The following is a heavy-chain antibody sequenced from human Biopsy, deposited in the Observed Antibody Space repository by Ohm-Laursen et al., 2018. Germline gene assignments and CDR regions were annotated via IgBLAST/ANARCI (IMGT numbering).Heavy chain of an antibody. Sequence: ASVKVSCKSSGYTFGNYGISWVRQAPGQGLERMGWISVYNGNTDYPHKFQGRVTLTTDTSTSTAYMELRSLTSDDTAIYYCARDVVGRGASFFDFWSQGTSVTVSS. CDR2: ISVYNGNT. V-gene: IGHV1-18*01. CDR1: GYTFGNYG. J-gene: IGHJ4*02. D-gene: IGHD1-26*01. CDR3: ARDVVGRGASFFDF.